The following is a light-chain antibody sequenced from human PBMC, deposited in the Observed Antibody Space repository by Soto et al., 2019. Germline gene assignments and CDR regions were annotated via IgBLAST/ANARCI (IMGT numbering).Light chain of an antibody. Sequence: HPVLTQSPSASASLGASVKLTCTLSSGHSSYAIAWHQQQPEKGPRYLMKLNSDGSHSKGDGIPDRFSGSSSGAERYLTISSLQSEDEADYYCQTWGTGIQVFGGGTKLT. V-gene: IGLV4-69*01. CDR1: SGHSSYA. CDR3: QTWGTGIQV. J-gene: IGLJ2*01. CDR2: LNSDGSH.